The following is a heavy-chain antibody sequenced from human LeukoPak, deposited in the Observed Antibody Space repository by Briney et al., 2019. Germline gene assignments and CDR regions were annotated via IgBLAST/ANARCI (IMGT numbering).Heavy chain of an antibody. CDR1: GFSFSSYG. CDR3: ASGGYTSSWDVVDY. D-gene: IGHD6-13*01. V-gene: IGHV3-30*03. Sequence: PGGSLRLSCAASGFSFSSYGMHWGRQAPGKGLEWVAVISYDGSNKYYADSVKGRFTISRDNSKNTLYLQISSLRPEDTAVYYCASGGYTSSWDVVDYWGQGTLVTVS. J-gene: IGHJ4*02. CDR2: ISYDGSNK.